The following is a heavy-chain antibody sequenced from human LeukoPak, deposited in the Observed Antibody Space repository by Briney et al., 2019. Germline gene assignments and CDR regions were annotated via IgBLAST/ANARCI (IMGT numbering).Heavy chain of an antibody. CDR3: ARGRVELNWIQLWYAFDI. V-gene: IGHV4-34*01. J-gene: IGHJ3*02. CDR2: INHSGST. Sequence: SETLSLTCAVYGGSFSGYYWSWIRQPPGKGLEWIGEINHSGSTNYNPSLKSRVTISVDTSKNQFSLKLSSVTAADTAVYYCARGRVELNWIQLWYAFDIWGQGTMVTVSS. D-gene: IGHD5-18*01. CDR1: GGSFSGYY.